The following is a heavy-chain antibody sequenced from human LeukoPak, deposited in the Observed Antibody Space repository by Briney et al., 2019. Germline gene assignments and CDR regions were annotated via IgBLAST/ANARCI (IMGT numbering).Heavy chain of an antibody. D-gene: IGHD3-22*01. CDR1: HFTFSIYW. V-gene: IGHV3-48*01. CDR3: ARDRSPHYYDSSGYYSCFDY. J-gene: IGHJ4*02. Sequence: GGSLRLSCGASHFTFSIYWMSWVRQAPGKGLEWVSYISSSSSTIYYADSVKGRFTISRDNAKNSLYLQMNSLRAEDTAVYYCARDRSPHYYDSSGYYSCFDYWGQGTLVTVSS. CDR2: ISSSSSTI.